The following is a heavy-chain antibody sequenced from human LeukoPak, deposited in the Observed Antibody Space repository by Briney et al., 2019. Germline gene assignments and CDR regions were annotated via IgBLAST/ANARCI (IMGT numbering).Heavy chain of an antibody. CDR1: GGSISSSSYY. D-gene: IGHD3-10*01. CDR3: ASRATGRGVSEFDY. J-gene: IGHJ4*02. V-gene: IGHV4-39*07. CDR2: IYYSGST. Sequence: PSETLSLTCTVSGGSISSSSYYWGWIRQPPGKGLEWIGSIYYSGSTYYNPSLKSRVTISVDTSKNQFSLKLSSVTAADTAVYYCASRATGRGVSEFDYWGQGTLVTASS.